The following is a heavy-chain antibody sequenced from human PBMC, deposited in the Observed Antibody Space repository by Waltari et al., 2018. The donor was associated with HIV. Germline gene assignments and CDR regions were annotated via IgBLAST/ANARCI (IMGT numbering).Heavy chain of an antibody. J-gene: IGHJ3*02. CDR1: GDSISSGSYY. V-gene: IGHV4-61*02. D-gene: IGHD5-18*01. CDR2: IYTSGST. Sequence: QVQLQESGPGLVKPSQTLSLTCTVSGDSISSGSYYWSWIRQPAGKGLEWIGRIYTSGSTNYNPSLKSRVTISVDTSKNQFSLKLSSVTAADTAVYYCARRGIQLWFYAFDIWGQGTMVTVSS. CDR3: ARRGIQLWFYAFDI.